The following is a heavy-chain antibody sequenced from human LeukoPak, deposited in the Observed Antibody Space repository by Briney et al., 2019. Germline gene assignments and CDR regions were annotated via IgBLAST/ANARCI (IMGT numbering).Heavy chain of an antibody. D-gene: IGHD3-3*01. V-gene: IGHV1-3*01. J-gene: IGHJ5*02. CDR2: INAGNGNT. CDR3: ARVGFFGVVIGGGWFDP. Sequence: GASVKVSCKASGYTFTSYAMHWVRQAPGQRLEWMGWINAGNGNTKYSQKFQGRVTITRDTSASTAYMELSSLRSEDTAVYYCARVGFFGVVIGGGWFDPWGRGTLVTVSS. CDR1: GYTFTSYA.